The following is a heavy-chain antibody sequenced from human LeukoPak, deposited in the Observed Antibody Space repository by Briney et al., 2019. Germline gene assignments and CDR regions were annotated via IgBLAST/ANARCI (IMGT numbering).Heavy chain of an antibody. J-gene: IGHJ6*02. CDR2: ISGSGGST. D-gene: IGHD2-2*02. V-gene: IGHV3-23*01. CDR1: GFTFSSYA. Sequence: GGSLRLSCAASGFTFSSYAMSWVRQAPGKGLEWVSAISGSGGSTYYADSVKGRFTISRDNAKNSLYLQMNSLRAEDTALYYCAREAGVVPAAIYYYGMDVWGQGTTVTVSS. CDR3: AREAGVVPAAIYYYGMDV.